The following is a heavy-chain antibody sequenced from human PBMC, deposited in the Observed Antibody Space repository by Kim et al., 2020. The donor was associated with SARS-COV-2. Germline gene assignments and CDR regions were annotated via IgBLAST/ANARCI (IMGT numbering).Heavy chain of an antibody. CDR1: SDSFSAYY. V-gene: IGHV4-59*03. D-gene: IGHD3-10*01. CDR3: AGSGGRASWHPFDY. J-gene: IGHJ4*02. Sequence: SETLSLTCTVSSDSFSAYYWSWIRQIPGKGLEWIGYIFYSGSTNYNPSLKSRATISWDTSRNQFSLDLTSVTQADTAVYYCAGSGGRASWHPFDYWGQGVLVTVSS. CDR2: IFYSGST.